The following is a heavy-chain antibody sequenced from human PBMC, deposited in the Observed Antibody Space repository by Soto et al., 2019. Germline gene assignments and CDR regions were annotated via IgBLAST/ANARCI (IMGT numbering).Heavy chain of an antibody. Sequence: PSDTLSLTCTVSGGSISSYYWSWIRQPPGKGLEWIGYIYYSGSTNYNPSLKSRVTISVDTSKNQFSLKLSSVTAADTAVYYCARGDPDGCNKPHPPDYWGQGTLVTVSS. J-gene: IGHJ4*02. CDR3: ARGDPDGCNKPHPPDY. CDR1: GGSISSYY. CDR2: IYYSGST. V-gene: IGHV4-59*01. D-gene: IGHD2-2*02.